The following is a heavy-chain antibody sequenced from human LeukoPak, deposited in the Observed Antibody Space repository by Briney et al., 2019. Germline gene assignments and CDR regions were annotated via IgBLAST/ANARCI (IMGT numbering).Heavy chain of an antibody. Sequence: SETLSLTCTVSGGSISSYYWSWIRQPPGKGLEWIGYIYYSGSTNYNPSLKSRVTISVDTSKNQFSLKLSSVTAADTAVYYCARARDSSGYPDDAFDIWGQGTMVTVSS. J-gene: IGHJ3*02. CDR1: GGSISSYY. V-gene: IGHV4-59*01. CDR3: ARARDSSGYPDDAFDI. D-gene: IGHD3-22*01. CDR2: IYYSGST.